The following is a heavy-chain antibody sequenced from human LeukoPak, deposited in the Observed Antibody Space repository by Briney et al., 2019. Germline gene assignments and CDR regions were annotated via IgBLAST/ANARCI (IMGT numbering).Heavy chain of an antibody. V-gene: IGHV3-48*03. D-gene: IGHD5-18*01. J-gene: IGHJ4*02. CDR3: AKAWDRGYSYGHSFDY. CDR2: ISSSGSTI. Sequence: GGSLRLSCAASGFTFSSYEMNWVRQAPGKGLEWVSYISSSGSTIYYADSVKGRFTISRDNAKNSLYLQMNSLRAEDTALYYCAKAWDRGYSYGHSFDYWGQGTLVTVSS. CDR1: GFTFSSYE.